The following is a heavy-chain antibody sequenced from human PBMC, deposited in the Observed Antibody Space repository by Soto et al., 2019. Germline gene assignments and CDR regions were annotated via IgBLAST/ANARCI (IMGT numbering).Heavy chain of an antibody. Sequence: PSETLSLTCAVYGGSFSGYYWSWIRQPPGKGLEWIGEINHSGSTNYNLSLKSRVTMSVDTSNNQFSLKLSSVTAADTAVYYCARQASGYYYGWFDPWGQGTLVTVSS. CDR1: GGSFSGYY. D-gene: IGHD3-22*01. V-gene: IGHV4-34*01. J-gene: IGHJ5*02. CDR3: ARQASGYYYGWFDP. CDR2: INHSGST.